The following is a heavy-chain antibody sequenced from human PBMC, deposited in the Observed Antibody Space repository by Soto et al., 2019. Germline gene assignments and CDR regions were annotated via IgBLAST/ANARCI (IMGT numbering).Heavy chain of an antibody. J-gene: IGHJ3*02. CDR1: GFTFSDYY. CDR3: ARDKPQLGAFDI. Sequence: PGGSLRLSCAASGFTFSDYYMSWIRQAPGKGLEWVSYISSSSSYIYYADSVKGRFTISRDNAKNSLYLQMNSLRAEDTAVYYCARDKPQLGAFDIWGQGTMVIVSS. CDR2: ISSSSSYI. V-gene: IGHV3-11*06. D-gene: IGHD3-16*01.